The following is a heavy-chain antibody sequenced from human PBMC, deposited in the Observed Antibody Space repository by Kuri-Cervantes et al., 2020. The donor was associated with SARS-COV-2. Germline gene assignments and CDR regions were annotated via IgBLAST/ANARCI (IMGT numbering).Heavy chain of an antibody. Sequence: ASAKVSCKASGYTFTSYGIIWGRQAPGQGLEWMGWISAYNGNTNYAQKLQGRVTMTTDTSTSTAYMELRSLRSDDTVVYYCARASTTGTTVDYWGQGTLVTVSS. CDR1: GYTFTSYG. J-gene: IGHJ4*02. CDR2: ISAYNGNT. D-gene: IGHD1-1*01. CDR3: ARASTTGTTVDY. V-gene: IGHV1-18*01.